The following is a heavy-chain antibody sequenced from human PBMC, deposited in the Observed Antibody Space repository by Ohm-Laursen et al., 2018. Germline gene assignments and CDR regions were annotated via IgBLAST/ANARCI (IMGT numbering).Heavy chain of an antibody. Sequence: SLRLSCTASGLTFSNCALTWVRQAPGKGLEWVSLISATGGRTYYADSVKGRFTISRDNSKNTLYLQMNSLRAEDTAVYYCAKGGPIVGATTGSLDYWGQGTLVTVSS. CDR2: ISATGGRT. CDR1: GLTFSNCA. CDR3: AKGGPIVGATTGSLDY. J-gene: IGHJ4*02. D-gene: IGHD1-26*01. V-gene: IGHV3-23*01.